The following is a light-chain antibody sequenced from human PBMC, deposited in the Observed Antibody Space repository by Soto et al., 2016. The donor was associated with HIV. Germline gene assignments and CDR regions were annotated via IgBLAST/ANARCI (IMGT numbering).Light chain of an antibody. V-gene: IGKV1-27*01. J-gene: IGKJ4*01. Sequence: DIQMTQSPSSLSASVGDRVTITCRASQGISTYLAWYQQKPGKVPKLLIYAAFTLQSGVPSRFTGSGSGTDFTLTISSLQPEDVATYYCQKYNSAPXTFGGGTKVEIK. CDR2: AAF. CDR1: QGISTY. CDR3: QKYNSAPXT.